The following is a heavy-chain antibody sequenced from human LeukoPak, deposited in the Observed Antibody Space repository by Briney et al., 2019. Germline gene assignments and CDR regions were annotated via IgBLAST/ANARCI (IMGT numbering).Heavy chain of an antibody. V-gene: IGHV1-2*04. CDR1: GYTFTGYY. Sequence: ASVKVSCKASGYTFTGYYVHWVRQAPGQGLEWMGWINPNSGGTNYAQKFQGWVTMTRDTSISTAYMELSRLRSDDTAVYYCARGYITMVRGAPSSDPPVGMDVWGQGTTVTVSS. D-gene: IGHD3-10*01. CDR3: ARGYITMVRGAPSSDPPVGMDV. J-gene: IGHJ6*02. CDR2: INPNSGGT.